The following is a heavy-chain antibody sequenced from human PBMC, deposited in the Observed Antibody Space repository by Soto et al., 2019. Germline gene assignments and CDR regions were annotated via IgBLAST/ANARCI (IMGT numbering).Heavy chain of an antibody. D-gene: IGHD3-22*01. CDR3: ARLERTYYYDSSGYPFDY. J-gene: IGHJ4*02. CDR1: GYSFTTYW. CDR2: IYPGDSDT. Sequence: PGESLKISCKGSGYSFTTYWIGWVRQMPGKGLEWMGIIYPGDSDTRYSPSFQGQVTISADKSISTAYLQWSSLRASDTAMYFCARLERTYYYDSSGYPFDYWGQGTLVTV. V-gene: IGHV5-51*01.